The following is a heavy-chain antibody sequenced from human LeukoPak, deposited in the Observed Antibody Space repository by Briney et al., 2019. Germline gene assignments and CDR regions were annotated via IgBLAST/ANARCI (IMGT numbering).Heavy chain of an antibody. CDR1: GGSISDSSFY. V-gene: IGHV4-39*01. D-gene: IGHD3-10*01. J-gene: IGHJ4*02. CDR3: ANRGIYGYFNY. CDR2: MSYSGIT. Sequence: SETLSLTCSVTGGSISDSSFYWGWVRQAPGNGLDWIGSMSYSGITFYNPSLKSRVIISADTSKNQFSLRLTSVTAADTAVYYCANRGIYGYFNYWGQGTLVTVSS.